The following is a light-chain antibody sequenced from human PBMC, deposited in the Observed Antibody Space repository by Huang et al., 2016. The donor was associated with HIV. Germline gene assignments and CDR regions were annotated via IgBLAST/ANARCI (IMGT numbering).Light chain of an antibody. CDR3: QQYYTNHYT. J-gene: IGKJ2*01. V-gene: IGKV4-1*01. CDR2: CAS. Sequence: IVMTQSPESLTLSLGARAGINFKSSQDLFYNSTEKHYLAWYQQKPRQPPKLLLYCASTRDSGVPARFSGSGSRTNFTLTINGLQSDDSALYYCQQYYTNHYTFGQGTKLEIK. CDR1: QDLFYNSTEKHY.